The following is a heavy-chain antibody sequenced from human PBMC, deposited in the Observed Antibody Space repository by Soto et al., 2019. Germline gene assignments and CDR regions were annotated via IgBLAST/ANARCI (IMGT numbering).Heavy chain of an antibody. J-gene: IGHJ5*02. V-gene: IGHV4-39*01. Sequence: PSETLSLTCTVSGGSISSSSYYWGWIRQPPGKGLEWIGSIYYSGSTYYKPSLKSRVTISVDTSKNQFSLKLSSVTAADTAVYYCARHSTQSPPYCSGGSCYLNWFDPWGQGTLVTVSS. D-gene: IGHD2-15*01. CDR2: IYYSGST. CDR1: GGSISSSSYY. CDR3: ARHSTQSPPYCSGGSCYLNWFDP.